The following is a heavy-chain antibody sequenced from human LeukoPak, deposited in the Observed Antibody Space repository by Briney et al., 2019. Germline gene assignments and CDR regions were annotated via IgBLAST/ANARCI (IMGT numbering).Heavy chain of an antibody. J-gene: IGHJ4*02. CDR2: ISGGGRNT. Sequence: PGGSLRLSCAASGFTFSTYAMTWVRQAPGKGLEWVSTISGGGRNTYYADSVKGRFTISRDNSKNTLYLQMNSLRLDDTAVYYRAKEYSGSYSTFDYWGQGTLVTVSS. V-gene: IGHV3-23*01. D-gene: IGHD1-26*01. CDR3: AKEYSGSYSTFDY. CDR1: GFTFSTYA.